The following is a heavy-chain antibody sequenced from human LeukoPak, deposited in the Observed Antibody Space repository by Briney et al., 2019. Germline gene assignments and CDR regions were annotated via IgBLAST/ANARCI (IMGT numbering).Heavy chain of an antibody. CDR3: ARQSVAAAVDFDY. J-gene: IGHJ4*02. CDR2: IYHSGST. D-gene: IGHD6-13*01. Sequence: SETLSLPCAVSGYSISSGYYWGWIRQPPGKGLEWIGSIYHSGSTYYNPSLKSRVTISVDTSKNQFSLKLSSVTAADTAVYYCARQSVAAAVDFDYWGQGTLVTVSS. V-gene: IGHV4-38-2*01. CDR1: GYSISSGYY.